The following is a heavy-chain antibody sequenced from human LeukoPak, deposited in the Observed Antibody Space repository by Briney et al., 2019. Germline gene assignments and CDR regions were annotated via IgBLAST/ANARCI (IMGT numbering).Heavy chain of an antibody. CDR1: GGTFSSYA. CDR2: IIPILGIA. D-gene: IGHD3-9*01. J-gene: IGHJ4*02. V-gene: IGHV1-69*04. CDR3: ASPEYYDILTGYYTAHFDY. Sequence: SVKVSCKASGGTFSSYAISWVRQAPGQGLEWMGRIIPILGIANYAQKFQGRVTITADKSTSTAYMKLSSLRSEDTAVYYCASPEYYDILTGYYTAHFDYWGQGTLVTVSS.